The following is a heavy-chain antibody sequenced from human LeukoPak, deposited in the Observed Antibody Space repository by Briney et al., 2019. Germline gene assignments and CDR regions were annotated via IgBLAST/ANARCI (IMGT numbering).Heavy chain of an antibody. Sequence: GGSLTLSCAASGFTFSSYGSSGVRQTPGKGLEWVSAISDSGSDTYYTDSVKGRFTISKDNSKNTLYLQMNSLGAEDTAVYYCAKRVPYSSSSVYFDSCGKGTLVTVSS. J-gene: IGHJ4*02. D-gene: IGHD6-6*01. CDR1: GFTFSSYG. CDR2: ISDSGSDT. V-gene: IGHV3-23*01. CDR3: AKRVPYSSSSVYFDS.